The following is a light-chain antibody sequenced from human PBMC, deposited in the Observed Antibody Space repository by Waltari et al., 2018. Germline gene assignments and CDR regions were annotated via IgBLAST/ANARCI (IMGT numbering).Light chain of an antibody. CDR3: MQRLEFPYT. Sequence: IVMTQTPLSLPVTPGEPASISCRSSQSLVNSDDEYTYLDWFVQKPGQSPQLLMYLLGYRASGVPDRFSGAGSGSNFSLQISRVEADDVGVYYCMQRLEFPYTFGRGTRL. V-gene: IGKV2-40*01. CDR2: LLG. CDR1: QSLVNSDDEYTY. J-gene: IGKJ2*01.